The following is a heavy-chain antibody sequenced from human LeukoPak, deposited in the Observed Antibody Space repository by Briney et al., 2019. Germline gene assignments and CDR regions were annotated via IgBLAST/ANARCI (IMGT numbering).Heavy chain of an antibody. CDR2: IWYDGSNK. V-gene: IGHV3-33*01. CDR1: GFTFSSYG. CDR3: ARDPRPGYDILTGYYRYGMDI. Sequence: PGSSLRLSCAASGFTFSSYGMHWVRQAPGKGLEWVAVIWYDGSNKYYADSVKGRFTISRDNSKNTLYLQMNSLRAEDTAVYYCARDPRPGYDILTGYYRYGMDIWGKGTTVTVSS. J-gene: IGHJ6*04. D-gene: IGHD3-9*01.